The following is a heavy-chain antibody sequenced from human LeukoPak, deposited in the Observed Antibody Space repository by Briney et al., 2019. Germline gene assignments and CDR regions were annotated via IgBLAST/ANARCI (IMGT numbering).Heavy chain of an antibody. CDR2: INPNSGGT. J-gene: IGHJ1*01. CDR3: ARERITMVRGVMRAEYFQH. CDR1: GYTFTGYY. Sequence: ASVKVSCKASGYTFTGYYMHLVRQAPGQGLEWMGWINPNSGGTNYAQKFQGRVTMTRDTSISTAYMELSRLRSDDTAVYYCARERITMVRGVMRAEYFQHWGQGTLVTVSS. D-gene: IGHD3-10*01. V-gene: IGHV1-2*02.